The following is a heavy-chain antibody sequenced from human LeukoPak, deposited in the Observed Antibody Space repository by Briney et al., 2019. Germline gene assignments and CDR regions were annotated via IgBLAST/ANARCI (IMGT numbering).Heavy chain of an antibody. CDR2: IDHRGGT. CDR3: ARGATISETGYFDF. V-gene: IGHV4-34*01. CDR1: GESFSRYY. D-gene: IGHD5-24*01. Sequence: SSETLSLTCAVYGESFSRYYWSWIPQSPGKGLEWIAEIDHRGGTNYNPSVKSRVSISVDSSKNQFSLKMRSLSAADTALYYCARGATISETGYFDFWGQGTLVTVSS. J-gene: IGHJ4*03.